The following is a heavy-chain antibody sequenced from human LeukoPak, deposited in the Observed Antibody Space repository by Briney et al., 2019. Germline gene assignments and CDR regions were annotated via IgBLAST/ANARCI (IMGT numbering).Heavy chain of an antibody. Sequence: SETLSLTCTVSGGSIRSSYYYWGWIRQPPGKGLEWIGSIYDSGSTYYNPSLKSRVTISVDTSKNQFSLKLSSVTAADTAVYYCARDSPTGVRWGQGTLVTVSS. J-gene: IGHJ4*02. V-gene: IGHV4-39*07. CDR2: IYDSGST. CDR1: GGSIRSSYYY. CDR3: ARDSPTGVR. D-gene: IGHD3-10*01.